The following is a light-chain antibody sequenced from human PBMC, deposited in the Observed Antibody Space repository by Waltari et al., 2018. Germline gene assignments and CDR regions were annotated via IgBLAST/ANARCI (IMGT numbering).Light chain of an antibody. Sequence: DIVLTQSPATLSVSPGERATLSCRASQSVNTDLAWYQHKPGQGPRLLIYDASNRATGIPARFSGSESGTDFTLTISSLEPEDFGIYYCQQRSYLITFGQGTRLEIK. CDR1: QSVNTD. CDR2: DAS. J-gene: IGKJ5*01. V-gene: IGKV3-11*01. CDR3: QQRSYLIT.